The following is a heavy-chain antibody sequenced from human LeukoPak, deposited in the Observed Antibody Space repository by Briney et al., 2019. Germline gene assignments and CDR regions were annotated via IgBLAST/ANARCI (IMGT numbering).Heavy chain of an antibody. V-gene: IGHV3-48*02. Sequence: GSLRLSCAASGFTFSSYSMSWVRHAPGKGLEWVSYISSGSDPIYYADSVKGRFTISRDNAKNSLYLQMNSLRDEDTAVYYCARKYEQTWGQGTLVTVSS. D-gene: IGHD2-2*01. CDR1: GFTFSSYS. J-gene: IGHJ4*02. CDR2: ISSGSDPI. CDR3: ARKYEQT.